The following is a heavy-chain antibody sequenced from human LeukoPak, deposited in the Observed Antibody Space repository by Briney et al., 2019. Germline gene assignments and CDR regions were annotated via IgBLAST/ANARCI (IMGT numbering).Heavy chain of an antibody. CDR1: GFTVSSNY. CDR2: IYSGGST. V-gene: IGHV3-53*01. Sequence: GGSLGLSCAASGFTVSSNYMSWVRQAPGKGLEWVSVIYSGGSTYYADSVKGRFTISRDNSKNTLYLQMNSLRAEDTAVYYCARAGIAVAGTAFDIWGQGTMVTVSS. J-gene: IGHJ3*02. D-gene: IGHD6-19*01. CDR3: ARAGIAVAGTAFDI.